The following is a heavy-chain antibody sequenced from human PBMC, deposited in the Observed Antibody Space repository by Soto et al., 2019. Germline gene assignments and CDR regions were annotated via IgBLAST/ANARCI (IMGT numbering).Heavy chain of an antibody. CDR1: GFTFSSYA. CDR2: ISYDGSNK. D-gene: IGHD3-22*01. J-gene: IGHJ3*02. CDR3: ARVTDYYDSSGNAFDI. V-gene: IGHV3-30-3*01. Sequence: AGGSLRLSCAASGFTFSSYAMHWVRQAPGKGLEWVAVISYDGSNKYYADSVKGRFTISRDNSKNTLYLQMNSLRAEDTAVYYCARVTDYYDSSGNAFDIWGQGTMVTVS.